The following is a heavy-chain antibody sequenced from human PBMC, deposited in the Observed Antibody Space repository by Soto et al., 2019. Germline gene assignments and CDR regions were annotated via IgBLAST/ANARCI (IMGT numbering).Heavy chain of an antibody. CDR2: IDPSDSYT. CDR1: GYSFTSYW. J-gene: IGHJ6*02. V-gene: IGHV5-10-1*01. D-gene: IGHD1-26*01. CDR3: ARIVSKPGATWWVDGYYYYGMDL. Sequence: PGESLKISCKGSGYSFTSYWISWVRQMPGKGLEWMGRIDPSDSYTNYSPSFQGHVTISADKSISTAYLQWSSLKASDTAMYYCARIVSKPGATWWVDGYYYYGMDLWGQGTTVTVSS.